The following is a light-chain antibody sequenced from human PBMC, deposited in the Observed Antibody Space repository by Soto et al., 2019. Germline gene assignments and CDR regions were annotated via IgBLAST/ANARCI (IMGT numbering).Light chain of an antibody. CDR2: DVG. CDR3: SSYTSSMTNV. V-gene: IGLV2-14*03. J-gene: IGLJ6*01. CDR1: SSDVGGYNS. Sequence: QFALTQPASVSGSPGQSITISCTGTSSDVGGYNSVSWYQHHPGKAPKLILYDVGARPSGVSYRFSGSKSGNTASLTISGLQAADEADYFCSSYTSSMTNVFGSGTKLTVL.